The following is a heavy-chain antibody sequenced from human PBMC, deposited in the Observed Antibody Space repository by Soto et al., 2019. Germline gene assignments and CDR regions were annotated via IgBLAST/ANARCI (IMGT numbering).Heavy chain of an antibody. J-gene: IGHJ4*02. V-gene: IGHV3-23*01. CDR1: GFAFSSYA. D-gene: IGHD3-16*01. Sequence: EVQLLESGGGLVQPGGSLRLSCAASGFAFSSYAMTWVRQAPGKGLEWVSALSGTGGTSYSADSVRGRCTIARDNSKNTLYRHMNGLSPEESAIYYCAKFIVGPGGISAWPSYLDSWGQGTLVTVSS. CDR3: AKFIVGPGGISAWPSYLDS. CDR2: LSGTGGTS.